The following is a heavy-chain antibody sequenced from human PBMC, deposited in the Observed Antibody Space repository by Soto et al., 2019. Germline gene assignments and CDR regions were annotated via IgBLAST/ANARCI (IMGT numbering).Heavy chain of an antibody. CDR1: GFTFSDYG. Sequence: VGSLRLSCAASGFTFSDYGMHWVRQAPGKGLEWVAVISYDGSNKYYADSVKGRFTISRDNSKNTLYLQMNSLRAEDTAVYYCAKDRGYCSGTGCYPDYWGQGTLVTVSS. CDR2: ISYDGSNK. D-gene: IGHD2-2*01. J-gene: IGHJ4*02. CDR3: AKDRGYCSGTGCYPDY. V-gene: IGHV3-30*18.